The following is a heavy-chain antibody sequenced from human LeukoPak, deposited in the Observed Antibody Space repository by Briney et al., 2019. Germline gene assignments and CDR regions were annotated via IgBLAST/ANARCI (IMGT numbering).Heavy chain of an antibody. V-gene: IGHV1-69*05. J-gene: IGHJ4*02. D-gene: IGHD3-22*01. CDR3: AIRLRVVVITGYFDY. CDR2: IIPIFGTA. CDR1: GGTFSSYG. Sequence: SVKVPCKASGGTFSSYGISWVRQAPGQGLEWMGGIIPIFGTANYAQKFQGRVTITTDESTSTAYMELSSLRSEDTAVYYCAIRLRVVVITGYFDYWGQGTLVTVSS.